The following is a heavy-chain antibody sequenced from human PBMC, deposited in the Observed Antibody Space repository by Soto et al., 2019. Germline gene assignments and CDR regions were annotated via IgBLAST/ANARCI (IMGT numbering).Heavy chain of an antibody. J-gene: IGHJ6*03. D-gene: IGHD3-10*01. CDR1: GFTVSSNY. CDR3: ARVGTLWFGELSPEYYYYYYMDV. V-gene: IGHV3-53*04. Sequence: GGSLRLSCAASGFTVSSNYMSWVRQAPGKGLEWVSVIYSGGSTYYADSVKGRFTISRHNSKNTLYLQMNSLRAEDTAVYYCARVGTLWFGELSPEYYYYYYMDVWGKGTTVTVSS. CDR2: IYSGGST.